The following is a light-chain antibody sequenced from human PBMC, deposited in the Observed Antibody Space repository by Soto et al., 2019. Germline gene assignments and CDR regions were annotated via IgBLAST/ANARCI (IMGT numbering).Light chain of an antibody. Sequence: QSALSHPPSASWSPGQSVTISCTGTKNDIGVYDFVSWYQHHPGKAPRLIIYEVVQRPSGVPDRFSGSKSGNTASLTVSGLKAADEGDYFCKSYAGSNTYVFGSGTKV. CDR3: KSYAGSNTYV. J-gene: IGLJ1*01. V-gene: IGLV2-8*01. CDR1: KNDIGVYDF. CDR2: EVV.